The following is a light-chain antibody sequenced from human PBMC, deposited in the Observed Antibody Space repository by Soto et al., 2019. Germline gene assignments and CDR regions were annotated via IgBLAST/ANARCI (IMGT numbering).Light chain of an antibody. V-gene: IGKV1-5*03. J-gene: IGKJ4*01. Sequence: DIQMTQSPSTLSASVGDRVTITCRASQSISSWLAWYQQKPGKAPKFLIYKASNLEVGVPSRFSGSGSGTEFTLTISSLQPDDFATYYRQQYNSYSLTVGGETKVEMK. CDR1: QSISSW. CDR2: KAS. CDR3: QQYNSYSLT.